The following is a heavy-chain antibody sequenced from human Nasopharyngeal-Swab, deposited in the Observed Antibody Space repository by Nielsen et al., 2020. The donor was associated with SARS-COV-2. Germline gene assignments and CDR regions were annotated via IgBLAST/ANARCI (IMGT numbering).Heavy chain of an antibody. J-gene: IGHJ6*03. CDR2: IIPVLPIT. CDR1: GGTFSSYG. Sequence: SVKVSCKTSGGTFSSYGIRWVRQAPGEGLEWMGGIIPVLPITRYAQKFRDRVTITADTSTSTAYMELSSLRSEDTATYYCARGGWLRRDYYYVYYYMDVWGKGTTVTVSS. CDR3: ARGGWLRRDYYYVYYYMDV. D-gene: IGHD5-24*01. V-gene: IGHV1-69*10.